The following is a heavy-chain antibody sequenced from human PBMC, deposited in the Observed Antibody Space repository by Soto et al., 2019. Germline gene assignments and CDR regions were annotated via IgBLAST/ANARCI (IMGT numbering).Heavy chain of an antibody. CDR3: AKAGDTAMVTYYYYGMDV. D-gene: IGHD5-18*01. V-gene: IGHV3-23*01. Sequence: GGSLRLSCAASGFTFSSYAMSWVRQAPGKGLEWVSAISGSGGSTYYADSVKGRFTISRDNSKNRLYLQMNSLRAEDTAVYYCAKAGDTAMVTYYYYGMDVWGQGTTVTVSS. J-gene: IGHJ6*02. CDR1: GFTFSSYA. CDR2: ISGSGGST.